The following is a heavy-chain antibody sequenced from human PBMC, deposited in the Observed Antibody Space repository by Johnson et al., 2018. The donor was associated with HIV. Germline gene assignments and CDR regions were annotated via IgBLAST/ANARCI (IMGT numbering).Heavy chain of an antibody. CDR2: IWYDGSNK. CDR1: GFTFSSYG. J-gene: IGHJ3*02. D-gene: IGHD2-15*01. Sequence: QVQLVESGGGVVQPGRSLRLSCAASGFTFSSYGMHWVRQAPGTGLEWVAVIWYDGSNKYYADSVKGRFTISRDNSKNTLYLQMNSLRAEDTAVYYCAKGGYCSGGSCYPDAFDIWGQGTMVTVSS. CDR3: AKGGYCSGGSCYPDAFDI. V-gene: IGHV3-33*06.